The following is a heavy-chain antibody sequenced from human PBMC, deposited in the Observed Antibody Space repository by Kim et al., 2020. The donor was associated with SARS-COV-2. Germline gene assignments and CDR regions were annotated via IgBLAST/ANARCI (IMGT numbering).Heavy chain of an antibody. CDR2: NT. CDR3: ARVGIAVADY. J-gene: IGHJ4*02. V-gene: IGHV1-8*01. Sequence: NTGYAQKFQGRVTMTRNTSISTAYMGLSSLRSEDTAVYYCARVGIAVADYWGQGTLVTVSS. D-gene: IGHD6-19*01.